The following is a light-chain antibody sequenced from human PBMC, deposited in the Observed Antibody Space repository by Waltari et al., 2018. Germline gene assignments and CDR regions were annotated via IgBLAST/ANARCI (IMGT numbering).Light chain of an antibody. J-gene: IGKJ2*01. CDR1: QSVTTN. V-gene: IGKV3-15*01. CDR2: GES. Sequence: EIVMTQSPATLSVSPGERAILSCRASQSVTTNLAWYQQKPGQAPRLLIYGESTRATDSPARFSGSGSGTEFTLTISSLQSEDFAVYYCHQYNDGPPFNFGPGTKLEIK. CDR3: HQYNDGPPFN.